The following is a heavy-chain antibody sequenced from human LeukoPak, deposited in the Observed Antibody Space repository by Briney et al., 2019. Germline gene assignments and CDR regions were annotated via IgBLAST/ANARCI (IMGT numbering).Heavy chain of an antibody. CDR2: IYTTGTT. V-gene: IGHV4-4*07. CDR1: DTSINTYY. CDR3: IPNLNLNWFDP. J-gene: IGHJ5*02. Sequence: SETLSLTCTVSDTSINTYYWSWIRQPAGKGLEWIGHIYTTGTTNYNPSLKSRVTMSIDTSKNQFSLKLSSVTAADTAVYYCIPNLNLNWFDPWGQGTLVTVSS. D-gene: IGHD1-14*01.